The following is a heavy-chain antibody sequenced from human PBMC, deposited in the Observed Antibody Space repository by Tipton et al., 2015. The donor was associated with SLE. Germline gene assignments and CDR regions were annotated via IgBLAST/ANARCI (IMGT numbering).Heavy chain of an antibody. D-gene: IGHD3-3*01. CDR2: IHHNGNT. J-gene: IGHJ1*01. Sequence: TLSLTCTVSGGSITSGNYYWSWIRQPAGKGLEWMGRIHHNGNTYYNPSLKSRVTISVDTSKNQFSLKLTSVTGADTAVYYCARGEIAIFGGAAYFQHWGQGALVTVPS. CDR3: ARGEIAIFGGAAYFQH. V-gene: IGHV4-61*02. CDR1: GGSITSGNYY.